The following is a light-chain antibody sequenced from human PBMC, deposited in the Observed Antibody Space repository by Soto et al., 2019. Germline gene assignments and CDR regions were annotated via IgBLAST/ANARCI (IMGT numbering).Light chain of an antibody. CDR3: QQSFSTPVT. Sequence: DIQMTQSPSSLSASVGNRVTITCRASQSIASYLNRYQQKPGKAPNLLIYSASSLQSGVPSRFSGSGSGTDFTLTISSLQPEDFATYYCQQSFSTPVTFGQGTKLEIK. CDR2: SAS. V-gene: IGKV1-39*01. CDR1: QSIASY. J-gene: IGKJ2*01.